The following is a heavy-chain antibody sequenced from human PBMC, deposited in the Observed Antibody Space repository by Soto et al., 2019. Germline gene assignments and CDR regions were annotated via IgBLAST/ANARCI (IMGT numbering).Heavy chain of an antibody. D-gene: IGHD5-18*01. J-gene: IGHJ6*02. CDR1: GYSFTSYW. V-gene: IGHV5-10-1*01. Sequence: GESLKISCKGSGYSFTSYWLSCVRQMPGKGLEWMVSIDPSDSYTNYSPSFQGHGTISADKSISTAYLQWSSLKASDTAMFYCARHPHPSVDTAMVYYYYYGMDGWRQGATVTVSS. CDR2: IDPSDSYT. CDR3: ARHPHPSVDTAMVYYYYYGMDG.